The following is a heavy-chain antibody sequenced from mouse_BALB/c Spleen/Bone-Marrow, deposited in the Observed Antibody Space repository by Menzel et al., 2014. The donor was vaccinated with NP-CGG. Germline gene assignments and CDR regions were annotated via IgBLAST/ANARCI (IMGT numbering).Heavy chain of an antibody. CDR3: TRWSPYAMDY. Sequence: VQGVESGAELVRPGASVKLSCKASGYTFTNYWINWVKQRPGQGLEWIGNIYPSDSYTNYNQKFKDKATLTVDKSSSTAYMQLSSPTSEDSAVYYCTRWSPYAMDYWGQGTSVTVSS. J-gene: IGHJ4*01. V-gene: IGHV1-69*02. CDR1: GYTFTNYW. CDR2: IYPSDSYT.